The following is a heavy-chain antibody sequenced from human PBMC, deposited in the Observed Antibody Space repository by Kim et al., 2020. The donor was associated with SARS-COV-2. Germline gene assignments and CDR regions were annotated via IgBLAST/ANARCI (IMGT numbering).Heavy chain of an antibody. V-gene: IGHV4-39*01. CDR3: ARLRYFDWLFSFDY. CDR2: IYYSGST. D-gene: IGHD3-9*01. Sequence: SETLSLTCTVSGGSISSSSYYWGWIRQPPGKGLEWIGSIYYSGSTYYNPSLKSRVTISVDTSKNQFSLKLSSVTAADTAVYYCARLRYFDWLFSFDYWGQGTLVTVSS. J-gene: IGHJ4*02. CDR1: GGSISSSSYY.